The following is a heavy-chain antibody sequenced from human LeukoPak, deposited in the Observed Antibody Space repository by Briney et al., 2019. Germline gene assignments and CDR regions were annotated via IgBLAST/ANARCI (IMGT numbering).Heavy chain of an antibody. D-gene: IGHD2-21*02. CDR2: IYYSGST. V-gene: IGHV4-59*01. J-gene: IGHJ3*02. CDR3: ARSYCGGDCYPPAAFDI. CDR1: GGSISSYY. Sequence: SETLSLTCTVSGGSISSYYWSWIRQPPGKGLEWIGYIYYSGSTNCNPSLKSRVTISVDTSKNQFSLKLSSVTAADTAVYYCARSYCGGDCYPPAAFDIWGQGTMVTVSS.